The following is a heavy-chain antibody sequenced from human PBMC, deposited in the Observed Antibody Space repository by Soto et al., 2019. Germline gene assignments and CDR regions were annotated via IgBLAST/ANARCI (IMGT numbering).Heavy chain of an antibody. Sequence: GGSLRLSCAASGFTFSSYSMNWVRQAPGKGLEWVSYISSSSSTIYYADSVKGRFTISRDNAKNSLYLQMNSLRDEDTAVYYCARDHSELTGDRERGVDYWGQGTLVTVSS. CDR1: GFTFSSYS. J-gene: IGHJ4*02. D-gene: IGHD7-27*01. CDR3: ARDHSELTGDRERGVDY. CDR2: ISSSSSTI. V-gene: IGHV3-48*02.